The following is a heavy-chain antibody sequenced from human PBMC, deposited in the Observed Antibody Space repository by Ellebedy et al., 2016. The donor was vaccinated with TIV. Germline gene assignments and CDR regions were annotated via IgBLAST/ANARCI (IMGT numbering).Heavy chain of an antibody. J-gene: IGHJ4*02. CDR1: GFTFDTYW. V-gene: IGHV3-74*01. CDR2: ILNDGIS. D-gene: IGHD2-21*01. Sequence: PGGSLRLPCAAFGFTFDTYWKHWVRQAPGKGPVWVSRILNDGISYADSVTGRFTISRANAKNTLYLQMNSLRAEDTAVYYCARVEIGGTLWDYWGQGNRVTVSS. CDR3: ARVEIGGTLWDY.